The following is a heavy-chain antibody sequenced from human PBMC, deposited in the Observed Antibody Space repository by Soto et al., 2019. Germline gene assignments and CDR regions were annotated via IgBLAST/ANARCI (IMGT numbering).Heavy chain of an antibody. Sequence: SETLSLTCTVSGGSISSGGYSWSWIRQHPGKGLEWIGYIYYSGSTYYNPSLKSRVTISVDTSKNQSSLKLSSVTAADTAVYYCAIGRTYYYDSSGYYTYYFDYWGQGTLVTVSS. J-gene: IGHJ4*02. CDR3: AIGRTYYYDSSGYYTYYFDY. V-gene: IGHV4-31*03. CDR1: GGSISSGGYS. CDR2: IYYSGST. D-gene: IGHD3-22*01.